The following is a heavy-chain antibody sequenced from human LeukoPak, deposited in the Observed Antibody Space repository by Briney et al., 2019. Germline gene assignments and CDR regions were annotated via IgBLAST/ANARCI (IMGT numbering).Heavy chain of an antibody. CDR2: IYPGDSDT. CDR1: GYGFTSYW. Sequence: GLSRQISCQGSGYGFTSYWIGWVRQMPGKGREWMGIIYPGDSDTRYSPSFQGQVTISADTSTSTAYLQWSSLKASDTAMYYCAGRYCSSTSCYAADYWGQGTLVTVSS. D-gene: IGHD2-2*01. V-gene: IGHV5-51*01. CDR3: AGRYCSSTSCYAADY. J-gene: IGHJ4*02.